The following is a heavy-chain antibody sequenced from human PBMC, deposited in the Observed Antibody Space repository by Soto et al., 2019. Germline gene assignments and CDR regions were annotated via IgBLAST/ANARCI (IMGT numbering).Heavy chain of an antibody. CDR2: INAGNGNT. CDR3: AGDGIAAAGTSWFDP. D-gene: IGHD6-13*01. V-gene: IGHV1-3*05. J-gene: IGHJ5*02. CDR1: GYTFTSHA. Sequence: QVQLVQSGAEEKKPGASVKVSCKASGYTFTSHAMHWVRQAPGQRLEWMGWINAGNGNTKYSQKFQGRVTITTDTSXRTAYMELSSMRSEDTAVYYCAGDGIAAAGTSWFDPWGQGTLVTVSS.